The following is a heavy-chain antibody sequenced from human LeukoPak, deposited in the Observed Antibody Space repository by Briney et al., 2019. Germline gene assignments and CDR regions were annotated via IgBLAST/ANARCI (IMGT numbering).Heavy chain of an antibody. CDR2: IGSGGSGGT. D-gene: IGHD2-2*01. CDR3: AKRGCDTTTCSYYFDY. Sequence: GGSLRLSCAASGFSFSSYSMSWVRQVPGKGLEWVSVIGSGGSGGTSYADSVRGRFTMSRDDSKNTLFLQMNSLRAEDTAVYYCAKRGCDTTTCSYYFDYWGRGTLVTVSS. V-gene: IGHV3-23*01. J-gene: IGHJ4*02. CDR1: GFSFSSYS.